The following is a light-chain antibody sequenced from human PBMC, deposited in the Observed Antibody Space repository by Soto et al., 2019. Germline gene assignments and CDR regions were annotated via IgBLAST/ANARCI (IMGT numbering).Light chain of an antibody. V-gene: IGLV1-40*01. Sequence: QSVLTQPPSVSGAPGQRVTISCTGSSSNIGAGYDVHWYQQLPGTDPKLLIYDNSNRPSGVPDRFSGSKSGTSASLAIIGRLAEEEDDYYCQSYDSSLSAVVFGGGTKVTVL. J-gene: IGLJ2*01. CDR3: QSYDSSLSAVV. CDR1: SSNIGAGYD. CDR2: DNS.